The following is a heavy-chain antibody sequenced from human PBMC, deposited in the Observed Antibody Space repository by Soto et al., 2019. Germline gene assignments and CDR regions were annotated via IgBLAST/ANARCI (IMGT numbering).Heavy chain of an antibody. Sequence: GGSLRLSCAASGFTFSSYAMSWVRQAPGKGLEWVSAISGSGGSTYYADSVKGRFTISRDNSKNTLVLQMNSLRAEDTAVYYCAKVTRQYCSSTSCYGGIFDYWGQGTLVTVSS. J-gene: IGHJ4*02. CDR3: AKVTRQYCSSTSCYGGIFDY. V-gene: IGHV3-23*01. D-gene: IGHD2-2*01. CDR1: GFTFSSYA. CDR2: ISGSGGST.